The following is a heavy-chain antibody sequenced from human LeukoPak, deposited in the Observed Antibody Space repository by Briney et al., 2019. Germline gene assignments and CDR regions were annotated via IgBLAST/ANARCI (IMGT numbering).Heavy chain of an antibody. CDR1: GYTFTSYD. Sequence: ASVKVSCKASGYTFTSYDINWVRQATGQGLEWMGRMNPNSGNTGYAQKFQGRVTMTRNTSISTAYMELSSLRSEDTAVYYCARDGDYGPFTDYWGQGTLVTVSS. CDR3: ARDGDYGPFTDY. D-gene: IGHD4-17*01. CDR2: MNPNSGNT. J-gene: IGHJ4*02. V-gene: IGHV1-8*01.